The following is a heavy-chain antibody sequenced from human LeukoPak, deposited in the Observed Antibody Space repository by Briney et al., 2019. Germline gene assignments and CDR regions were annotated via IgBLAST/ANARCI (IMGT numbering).Heavy chain of an antibody. CDR3: AKDVHSYFDY. CDR2: ISSSGGTT. V-gene: IGHV3-23*01. Sequence: GGSLILSCAASGFTFSSYAMTWVRQAPGKGLEWVSGISSSGGTTYHADSVKGRFTISRDNSKNPLYLQMNSLRAEDTAVYYCAKDVHSYFDYWGQGTLVTVSS. D-gene: IGHD1-26*01. CDR1: GFTFSSYA. J-gene: IGHJ4*02.